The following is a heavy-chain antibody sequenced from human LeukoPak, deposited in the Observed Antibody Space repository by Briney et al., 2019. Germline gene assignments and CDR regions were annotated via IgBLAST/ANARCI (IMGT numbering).Heavy chain of an antibody. CDR3: TRGGGYSASALGY. Sequence: PGGSLRLSCAASGFTFSNYWMHWVRQAPGKGLVWVSRSSGDGSDTAYAGSVKGRFTISRDNAKNTLYLQMTSVRAEDTAVYYCTRGGGYSASALGYWGQGALVTVSS. CDR2: SSGDGSDT. CDR1: GFTFSNYW. J-gene: IGHJ4*02. D-gene: IGHD2-2*02. V-gene: IGHV3-74*01.